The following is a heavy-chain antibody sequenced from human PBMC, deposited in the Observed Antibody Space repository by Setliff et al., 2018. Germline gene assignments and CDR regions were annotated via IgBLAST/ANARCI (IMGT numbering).Heavy chain of an antibody. CDR2: INRNGGRI. CDR1: GFGFNYAW. D-gene: IGHD5-18*01. CDR3: AKLVWLTTWYYMDV. J-gene: IGHJ6*03. V-gene: IGHV3-20*04. Sequence: RPGGSLRLSCAASGFGFNYAWMSWVRQSPGKGLEWVSDINRNGGRIGYADPVKGRFTISRDNAKNSLYLQMNSLGAEDTALYYCAKLVWLTTWYYMDVWGKGTTVTVSS.